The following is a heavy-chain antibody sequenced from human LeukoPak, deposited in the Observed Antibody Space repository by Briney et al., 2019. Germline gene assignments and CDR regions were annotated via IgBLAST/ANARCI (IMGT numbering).Heavy chain of an antibody. Sequence: GGSLRLSCAASGFTFSTYSMSWVRQAPGKGLEWVAVISKYGKFYADSVKGRFTISEDNSENTVYLQVDSLGTEDTAVYYCRREPWGDRNYQGGMDVWGQGTTVVVSS. CDR2: ISKYGK. V-gene: IGHV3-30*03. CDR1: GFTFSTYS. D-gene: IGHD7-27*01. CDR3: RREPWGDRNYQGGMDV. J-gene: IGHJ6*02.